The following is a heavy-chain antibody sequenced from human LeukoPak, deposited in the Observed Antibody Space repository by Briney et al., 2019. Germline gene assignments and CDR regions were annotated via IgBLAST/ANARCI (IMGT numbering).Heavy chain of an antibody. V-gene: IGHV1-18*04. CDR1: GYTFTSYG. Sequence: ASVKVSCKASGYTFTSYGISWVRQAPGQGLEWMGWISAYNGNTNYAQKIQGRVTMTTDTSTSTAYMELRSLRSDDTAVYYCGRTPSSSILLWSEYYFDYWGQGTLVTVSS. CDR3: GRTPSSSILLWSEYYFDY. CDR2: ISAYNGNT. D-gene: IGHD5-18*01. J-gene: IGHJ4*02.